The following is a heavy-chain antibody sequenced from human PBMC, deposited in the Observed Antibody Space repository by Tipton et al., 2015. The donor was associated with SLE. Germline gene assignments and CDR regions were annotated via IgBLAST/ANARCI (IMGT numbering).Heavy chain of an antibody. CDR1: GFTFSSYG. V-gene: IGHV3-30*02. CDR2: IRYDGSNK. J-gene: IGHJ4*02. Sequence: SLRLSCAASGFTFSSYGMHWVRQAPGKGLEWVAFIRYDGSNKYYADSVKGRFTISRDNSKNTLYLQMNSLRAEDTAVYYCARDYYGSGSYYSLFAYWGQGTLVTVSS. D-gene: IGHD3-10*01. CDR3: ARDYYGSGSYYSLFAY.